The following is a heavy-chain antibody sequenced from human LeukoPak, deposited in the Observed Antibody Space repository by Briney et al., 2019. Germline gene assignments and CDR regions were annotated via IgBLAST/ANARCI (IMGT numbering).Heavy chain of an antibody. CDR3: ARETIAVAVY. CDR1: GGSISSGSYS. CDR2: IYPRGST. J-gene: IGHJ4*02. Sequence: SQTLSLTCAVSGGSISSGSYSWSWIRQPPGKGLEWIGYIYPRGSTYYNPSLKSRVILSLDKSANQFSLNLSSVTAADTAVYYCARETIAVAVYWGQGTLVTVSS. V-gene: IGHV4-30-2*01. D-gene: IGHD6-19*01.